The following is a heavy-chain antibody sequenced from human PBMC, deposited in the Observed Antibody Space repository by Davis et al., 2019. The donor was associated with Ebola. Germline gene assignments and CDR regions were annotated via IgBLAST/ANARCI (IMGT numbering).Heavy chain of an antibody. J-gene: IGHJ4*02. CDR1: GFTFSSYA. CDR3: AKDGWLRSYDY. Sequence: GESLKISCAASGFTFSSYAMHWVRQAPGKGLEWVAVISYDGSNKYYADSVKGRFTISRDNSKNTLYLQMNSLRAEDTAVYYCAKDGWLRSYDYWGQGTLVTVSS. D-gene: IGHD5-12*01. V-gene: IGHV3-30-3*01. CDR2: ISYDGSNK.